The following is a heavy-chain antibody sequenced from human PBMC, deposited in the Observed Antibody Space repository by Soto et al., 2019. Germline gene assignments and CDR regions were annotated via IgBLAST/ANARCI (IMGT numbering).Heavy chain of an antibody. Sequence: LSLTCTVSGGSISSSSYYWGWIRQPPGKGLEWIGSIYYSGSTYYNPSLKSRVTISVDTSKNQFSLKLSSVTAADTAVYYCARHAGLVVVPAAIAHWGQGTLVTV. CDR2: IYYSGST. D-gene: IGHD2-2*02. V-gene: IGHV4-39*01. CDR3: ARHAGLVVVPAAIAH. CDR1: GGSISSSSYY. J-gene: IGHJ4*02.